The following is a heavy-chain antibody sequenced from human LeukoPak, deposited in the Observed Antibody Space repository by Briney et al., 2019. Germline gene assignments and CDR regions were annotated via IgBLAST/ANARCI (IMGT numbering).Heavy chain of an antibody. CDR3: ARGDSGSYYRLDY. Sequence: SVKVSCKASGGTFSSYAISWVRQAPGQGLEWMGGIIPIFGTANYAQKFQGRVTITTDESTSTACMGLSSLRSEDTAVYYCARGDSGSYYRLDYWGQGTLVTVSS. J-gene: IGHJ4*02. V-gene: IGHV1-69*05. CDR1: GGTFSSYA. CDR2: IIPIFGTA. D-gene: IGHD1-26*01.